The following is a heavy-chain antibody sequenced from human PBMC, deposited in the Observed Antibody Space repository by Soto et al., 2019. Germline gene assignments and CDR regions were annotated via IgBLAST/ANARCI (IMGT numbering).Heavy chain of an antibody. D-gene: IGHD3-16*01. CDR3: AKALIPNYCYGMDV. J-gene: IGHJ6*02. CDR1: GFTFSSYA. Sequence: RSLRLSFAASGFTFSSYAMSWVRHAPGKGLEWVSAISGSGGSTYYADSVKGRFTISRDNSKNTLYLQMNSLRAEDTAVYYCAKALIPNYCYGMDVWGQGTTITV. CDR2: ISGSGGST. V-gene: IGHV3-23*01.